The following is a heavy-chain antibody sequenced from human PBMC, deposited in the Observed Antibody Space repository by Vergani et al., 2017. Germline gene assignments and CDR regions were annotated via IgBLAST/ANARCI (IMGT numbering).Heavy chain of an antibody. CDR2: INWNGGST. CDR1: GFTFDDYG. J-gene: IGHJ6*02. CDR3: ARSSCSSTSCPKVREYYYYGMDV. D-gene: IGHD2-2*01. Sequence: EVQLVESGGGVVRPGGSLRLSCAASGFTFDDYGMSWVRQAPGKGLEWVSGINWNGGSTGYADSVKGRFTISRDNAKNSLYLQMNSLRAEDTALDHCARSSCSSTSCPKVREYYYYGMDVWGQGTTVTVSS. V-gene: IGHV3-20*01.